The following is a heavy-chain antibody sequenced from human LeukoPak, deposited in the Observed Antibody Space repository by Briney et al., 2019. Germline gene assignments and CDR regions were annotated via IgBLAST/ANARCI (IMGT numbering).Heavy chain of an antibody. CDR3: ARVNEVRGANPTIRWFDP. V-gene: IGHV4-30-2*01. D-gene: IGHD3-10*01. CDR2: IYHSGST. CDR1: GGSISSGGYS. Sequence: PSETLCLTCAVSGGSISSGGYSWSWIRQPPGKGLEWIGYIYHSGSTYYNPSLKSRVTISVDRSKNQFSLKLSSVTAADTAVYYCARVNEVRGANPTIRWFDPWGQGTLVTVSS. J-gene: IGHJ5*02.